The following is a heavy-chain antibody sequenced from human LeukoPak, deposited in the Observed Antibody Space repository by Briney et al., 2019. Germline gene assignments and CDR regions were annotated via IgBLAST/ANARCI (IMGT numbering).Heavy chain of an antibody. Sequence: PGGSLRLSCAASGFTVSSNYMSWVRQAPGKGLEWVSVIYSGGSTYYADSVKGRFTISRDNSKSTLYLQMNSLRAEDTAVYYCAREYYDSSVSKYYFDYWGQGTLVTVSS. CDR1: GFTVSSNY. CDR3: AREYYDSSVSKYYFDY. J-gene: IGHJ4*02. V-gene: IGHV3-66*01. D-gene: IGHD3-22*01. CDR2: IYSGGST.